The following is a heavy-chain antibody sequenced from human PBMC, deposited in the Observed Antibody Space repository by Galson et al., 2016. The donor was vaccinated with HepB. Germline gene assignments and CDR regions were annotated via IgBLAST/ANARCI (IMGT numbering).Heavy chain of an antibody. CDR2: ISRTSQTL. D-gene: IGHD1-26*01. CDR3: ALINVGSYFGLDY. CDR1: GFSFSSYS. V-gene: IGHV3-48*01. Sequence: SLRLSRAVSGFSFSSYSMNWVRQAPGKGLEWISYISRTSQTLYYADSVKGRFTISRDNAKNSLYLQLDSLRGEDTALYYCALINVGSYFGLDYWGQGTLVTVSS. J-gene: IGHJ4*02.